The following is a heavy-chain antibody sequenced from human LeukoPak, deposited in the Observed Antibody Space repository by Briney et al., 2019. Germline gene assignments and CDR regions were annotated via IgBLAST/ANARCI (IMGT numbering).Heavy chain of an antibody. Sequence: GGSLRLSCAASGFTFSSYAMSWVRQAPGKGLEWVSAISGSGGSTYYADSVKGRFTISRDNSKNTLYLQMNSLRAEDTAVYYCAKPLGAHYYYYGMDVWGQGTTVTVSS. CDR2: ISGSGGST. CDR3: AKPLGAHYYYYGMDV. CDR1: GFTFSSYA. V-gene: IGHV3-23*01. D-gene: IGHD3-16*01. J-gene: IGHJ6*02.